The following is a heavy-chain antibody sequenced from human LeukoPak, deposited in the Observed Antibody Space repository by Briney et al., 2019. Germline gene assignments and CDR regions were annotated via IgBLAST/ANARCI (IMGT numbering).Heavy chain of an antibody. CDR1: GFTFSSYW. CDR3: ARTLGWNEGDAFDI. J-gene: IGHJ3*02. V-gene: IGHV5-51*01. Sequence: GGSLRLSCAASGFTFSSYWMSWVRQAPGKGLEWMGIIYPGDSDTRYSPSFQGQVTISADKSISTAYLQWSSLKASDTAMYYCARTLGWNEGDAFDIWGQGTMVTVSS. D-gene: IGHD1-1*01. CDR2: IYPGDSDT.